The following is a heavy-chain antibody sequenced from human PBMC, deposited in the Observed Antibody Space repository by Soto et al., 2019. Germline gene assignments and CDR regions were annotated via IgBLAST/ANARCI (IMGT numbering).Heavy chain of an antibody. CDR3: AREAHSGSSDY. CDR1: GYTFTSYD. J-gene: IGHJ4*02. D-gene: IGHD1-26*01. V-gene: IGHV1-8*01. CDR2: MNPNSGNT. Sequence: QVQLVQSGAEVKKPGASVKVSCKASGYTFTSYDINWVRQATGQGLEWMGWMNPNSGNTGYAQKXXXXXXXXXXXXXXXXXXXXXXXXXXXXXVXYCAREAHSGSSDYWGQGTLVTVSS.